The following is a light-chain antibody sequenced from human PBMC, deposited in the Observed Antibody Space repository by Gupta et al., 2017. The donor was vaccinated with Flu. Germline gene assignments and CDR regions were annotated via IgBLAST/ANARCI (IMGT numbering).Light chain of an antibody. J-gene: IGKJ4*01. CDR1: QRIISTY. V-gene: IGKV3-20*01. Sequence: LRERATLSCRATQRIISTYLAWYQQKSGQAPRLLIYGASSRATGIPDRFSGSGSGTDFTLTISRLEPEDSAVYYCQQSGGSSLTFGGGTKVEIK. CDR2: GAS. CDR3: QQSGGSSLT.